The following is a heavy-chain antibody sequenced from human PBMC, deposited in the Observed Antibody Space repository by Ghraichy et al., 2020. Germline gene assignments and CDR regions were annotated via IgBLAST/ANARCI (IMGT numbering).Heavy chain of an antibody. V-gene: IGHV3-33*01. CDR1: GFSFSSYA. J-gene: IGHJ5*02. CDR3: AGDPPKSGWALDL. D-gene: IGHD6-19*01. CDR2: IWYDGSNQ. Sequence: GSLRLSCAASGFSFSSYAMHWVRQAPGKGLEWVAMIWYDGSNQNYAASVRGRFIISRDNSKNTLYLQMSSLRAEDTAVYYCAGDPPKSGWALDLWGQGTLVTVSP.